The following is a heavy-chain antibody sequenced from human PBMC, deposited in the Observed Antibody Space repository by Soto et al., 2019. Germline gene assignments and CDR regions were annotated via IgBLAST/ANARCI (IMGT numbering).Heavy chain of an antibody. CDR3: AREGYYGSGGNVGMDV. CDR1: GYTFTSYD. V-gene: IGHV1-8*01. D-gene: IGHD3-10*01. Sequence: ASVKVSCKASGYTFTSYDINWVRQATGQGLEWMGWMNPNSGNTGYAQKFQGRVTMTRNTSISTAYMELSSLRSEDTAVYYCAREGYYGSGGNVGMDVWGQGTTVTVSS. J-gene: IGHJ6*02. CDR2: MNPNSGNT.